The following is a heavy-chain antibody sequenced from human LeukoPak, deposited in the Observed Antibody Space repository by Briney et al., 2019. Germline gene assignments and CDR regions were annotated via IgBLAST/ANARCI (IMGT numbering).Heavy chain of an antibody. CDR3: ARDREGYYDILTGYYPGAFDI. J-gene: IGHJ3*02. CDR1: GGSISSGGYY. D-gene: IGHD3-9*01. CDR2: IYYSGST. V-gene: IGHV4-31*03. Sequence: SETLSLTCTVSGGSISSGGYYWSWIRQHPGKGLEWIGYIYYSGSTYYNPSLKSRVTISVGTSKNQFSLKLSSVTAADTAVYYYARDREGYYDILTGYYPGAFDIWGQGTMVTVSS.